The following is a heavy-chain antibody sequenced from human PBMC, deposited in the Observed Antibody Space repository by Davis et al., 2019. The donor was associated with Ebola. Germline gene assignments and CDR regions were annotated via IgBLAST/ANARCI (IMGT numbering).Heavy chain of an antibody. J-gene: IGHJ6*02. CDR3: AKGQDIVVVPAAIGWGSTYYYAMDV. V-gene: IGHV3-33*06. CDR1: GFTFSSYG. Sequence: GESLKISCAASGFTFSSYGMHWVRQAPGKGLEWVAVIWYDGSNKYYADSVKGRFTISRDNSKNTLYLQMNSLRAEDTAVYYCAKGQDIVVVPAAIGWGSTYYYAMDVWGQGTTVTVSS. CDR2: IWYDGSNK. D-gene: IGHD2-2*01.